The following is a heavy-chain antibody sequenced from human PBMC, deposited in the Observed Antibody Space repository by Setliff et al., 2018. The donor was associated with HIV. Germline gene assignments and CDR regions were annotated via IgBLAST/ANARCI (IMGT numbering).Heavy chain of an antibody. J-gene: IGHJ3*02. D-gene: IGHD1-1*01. CDR3: VPLTTVVSFWAFDI. V-gene: IGHV3-74*01. Sequence: PGGSLRLSCTASGFTLSGHWMHWVRQVPGKGLEWVSRINSDATSTSYADFVKGRFTISRDNAKNTMYLQMDSLTAEDTAVYYCVPLTTVVSFWAFDIWGQGSMVTVSS. CDR2: INSDATST. CDR1: GFTLSGHW.